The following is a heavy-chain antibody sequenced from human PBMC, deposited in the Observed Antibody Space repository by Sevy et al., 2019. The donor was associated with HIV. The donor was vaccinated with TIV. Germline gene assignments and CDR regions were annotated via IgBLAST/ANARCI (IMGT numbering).Heavy chain of an antibody. V-gene: IGHV3-33*01. CDR2: IGFDGSEK. Sequence: GGSLRLSCAASGFAFSTYGLYWVRQAPGKGLEWVAVIGFDGSEKYYADSVMGRFTISRENSKNTQYLQMNSLTAADTAVYYCARGQGDDYNYGLDVWGQGTTVTVSS. D-gene: IGHD1-26*01. CDR1: GFAFSTYG. J-gene: IGHJ6*02. CDR3: ARGQGDDYNYGLDV.